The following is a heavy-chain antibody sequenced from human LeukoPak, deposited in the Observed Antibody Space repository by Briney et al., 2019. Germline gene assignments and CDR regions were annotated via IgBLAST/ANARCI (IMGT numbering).Heavy chain of an antibody. CDR1: GGSISSSSYY. V-gene: IGHV4-39*07. CDR3: ARVADTAMVRQAFDI. Sequence: SETLSLTCTVSGGSISSSSYYWGWIRQPPGKGLEWIGSIYHSGSTYYNPSLKSRVTISVDTSKNQFSLKLRSVTAADTAVYYCARVADTAMVRQAFDIWGQGTMVTVSS. CDR2: IYHSGST. D-gene: IGHD5-18*01. J-gene: IGHJ3*02.